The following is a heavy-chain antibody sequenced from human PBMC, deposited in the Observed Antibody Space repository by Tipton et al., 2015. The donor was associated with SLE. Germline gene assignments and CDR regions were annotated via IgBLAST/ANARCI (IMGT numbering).Heavy chain of an antibody. V-gene: IGHV4-39*07. D-gene: IGHD3-22*01. CDR2: IYYSGGT. Sequence: TLSLTCTVSGGSISSPTYYWDWIRQPPGKGLEWIGSIYYSGGTYYNPSLKSRVTISVDTSKNHFSLKLSSVTAADTAVYYCARGIGATYYYDSSGYPHWGQGTLVTVSS. CDR1: GGSISSPTYY. CDR3: ARGIGATYYYDSSGYPH. J-gene: IGHJ4*02.